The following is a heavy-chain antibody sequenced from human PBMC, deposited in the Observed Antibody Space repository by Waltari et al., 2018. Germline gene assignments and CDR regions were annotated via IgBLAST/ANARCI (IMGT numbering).Heavy chain of an antibody. Sequence: QVQLQQWGAGLLKPSETLSLTCAVYGGSFSGYYWSWIRQPPGKGLEWIGEINHSGSTNYNPSLKSRVTISVDTSKNQFSLKLSSVTAADTAVYYCARAPRITIFGVVIIRQSWFDPWGQGTLVTVSS. CDR3: ARAPRITIFGVVIIRQSWFDP. CDR1: GGSFSGYY. V-gene: IGHV4-34*01. D-gene: IGHD3-3*01. CDR2: INHSGST. J-gene: IGHJ5*02.